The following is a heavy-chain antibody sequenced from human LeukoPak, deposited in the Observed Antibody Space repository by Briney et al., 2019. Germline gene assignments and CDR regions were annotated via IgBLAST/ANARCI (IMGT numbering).Heavy chain of an antibody. Sequence: GGSLRLSCAASGFTFSSYAMSWVRQAPGKGLEWVSGIGTAGDTYYPDSVKGRFTISRENAKNSLYLQMNSLRAEDTAVYYCARDRPDYGAERFAYWGQGTLVTVSS. CDR2: IGTAGDT. J-gene: IGHJ4*02. CDR3: ARDRPDYGAERFAY. V-gene: IGHV3-13*01. D-gene: IGHD4-17*01. CDR1: GFTFSSYA.